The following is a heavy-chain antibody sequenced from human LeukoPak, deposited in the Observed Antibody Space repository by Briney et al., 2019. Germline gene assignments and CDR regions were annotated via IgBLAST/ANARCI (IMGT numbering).Heavy chain of an antibody. CDR2: ISTDASST. CDR1: GFTFSSYW. CDR3: ASGDYMNV. V-gene: IGHV3-74*01. Sequence: GGSLRLSCAGSGFTFSSYWMHWVRQAPGKGLVWVSRISTDASSTTYADSVKGRFTISRDNAKDTLYLQMNSLRAEDTAVYYCASGDYMNVWGKGTTVTISS. J-gene: IGHJ6*03.